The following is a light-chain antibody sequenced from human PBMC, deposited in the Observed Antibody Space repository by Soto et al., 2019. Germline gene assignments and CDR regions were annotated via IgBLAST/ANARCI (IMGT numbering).Light chain of an antibody. CDR1: QSISTY. CDR3: HQRSNWPRT. J-gene: IGKJ4*01. Sequence: EIVLTQSPATLSLFPGDRATLSCRASQSISTYLAWYQQKPGQAPRLLISNASNRATGIPARFSGSGSGTDFSLTISSMEAEDFAVYYCHQRSNWPRTFGGGTKVEIK. V-gene: IGKV3-11*01. CDR2: NAS.